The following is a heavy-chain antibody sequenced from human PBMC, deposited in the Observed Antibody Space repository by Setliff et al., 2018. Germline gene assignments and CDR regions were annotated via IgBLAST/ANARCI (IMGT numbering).Heavy chain of an antibody. J-gene: IGHJ3*01. CDR2: ISRSGST. D-gene: IGHD3-16*01. CDR1: GDSIMSPTYT. CDR3: ASWGSAIGFDL. Sequence: SETLSLTCTVSGDSIMSPTYTWTWISQLPGKGLEWIGYISRSGSTSYNSSLKRQITISLDTSKNQFSLKMNSVTAADTAVYYCASWGSAIGFDLWGQGTVVTVSS. V-gene: IGHV4-31*01.